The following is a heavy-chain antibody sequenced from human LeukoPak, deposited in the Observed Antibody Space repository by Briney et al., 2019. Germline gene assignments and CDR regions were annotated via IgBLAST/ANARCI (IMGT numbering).Heavy chain of an antibody. D-gene: IGHD1-7*01. J-gene: IGHJ4*02. CDR3: AKDISNWNSRHFDY. V-gene: IGHV3-43*02. CDR1: GFTFDDYA. CDR2: LSGNGGNT. Sequence: GGSLRLSCAASGFTFDDYAIHWGRQVPGKGLEGVSLLSGNGGNTYYADSVKGRFTIYRDNSKNSLYLQMNSLRTEDTALYYCAKDISNWNSRHFDYWGQGTLVTVSS.